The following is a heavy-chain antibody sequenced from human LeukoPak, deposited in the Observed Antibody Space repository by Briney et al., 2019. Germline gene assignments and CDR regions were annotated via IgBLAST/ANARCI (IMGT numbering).Heavy chain of an antibody. CDR1: GGTFSSYA. V-gene: IGHV1-69*13. CDR2: IIPIFGTA. J-gene: IGHJ5*02. D-gene: IGHD3-3*01. CDR3: ARVPITIFGVADLRFDP. Sequence: GASVKVSCKASGGTFSSYAISWVRQAPGQGLEWMGGIIPIFGTANYAQKFQGRVTITADESTSTAYMELSSLRSEDTAVYYCARVPITIFGVADLRFDPWGQGTLVTVSS.